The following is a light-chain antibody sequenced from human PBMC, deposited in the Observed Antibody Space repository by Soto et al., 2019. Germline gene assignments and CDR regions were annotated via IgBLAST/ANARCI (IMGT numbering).Light chain of an antibody. J-gene: IGLJ3*02. CDR2: EVS. CDR1: NSDVGSYNL. Sequence: QSALTQPASVSGSPRQSITISCTGTNSDVGSYNLVSWYQHHPGKAPKLMIYEVSKRPSGVSNRFSGSKSGNTASLTISGLQTEDEADYYCCSYAGSSTLVFGGGTKLTVL. CDR3: CSYAGSSTLV. V-gene: IGLV2-23*02.